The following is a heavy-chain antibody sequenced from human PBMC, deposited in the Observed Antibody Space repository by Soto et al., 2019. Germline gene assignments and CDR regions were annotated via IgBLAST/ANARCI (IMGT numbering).Heavy chain of an antibody. CDR1: GFTVSSNY. CDR3: ARESSFGELGAYFDY. V-gene: IGHV3-66*01. D-gene: IGHD3-10*01. Sequence: GGSLRLSCAASGFTVSSNYMSWVRQAPGKGLEWVSVIYSGGSTYYADSVKGRFTISRDNSKNTLYLQMNSLRAEDTAVYYCARESSFGELGAYFDYWGQGTLVTVSS. J-gene: IGHJ4*02. CDR2: IYSGGST.